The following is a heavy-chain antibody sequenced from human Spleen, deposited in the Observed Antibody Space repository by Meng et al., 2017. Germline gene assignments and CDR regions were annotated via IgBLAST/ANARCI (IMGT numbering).Heavy chain of an antibody. CDR3: ARGPTTMAHDFDY. D-gene: IGHD4-11*01. J-gene: IGHJ4*02. CDR2: INHSGST. Sequence: VQLQQWGAGLLNASETLSLTWVVSGGSFSDYYWSWIRQPPGKGLEWIGEINHSGSTNYNPSLESRATISVDTSQNNLSLKLSSVTAADSAVYYCARGPTTMAHDFDYWGQGTLVTVSS. V-gene: IGHV4-34*01. CDR1: GGSFSDYY.